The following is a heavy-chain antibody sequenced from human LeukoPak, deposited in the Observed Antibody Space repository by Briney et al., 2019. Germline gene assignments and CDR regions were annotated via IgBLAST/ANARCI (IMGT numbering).Heavy chain of an antibody. CDR2: IRYDGSNK. D-gene: IGHD3-10*01. V-gene: IGHV3-30*02. CDR1: GFTFSSYG. CDR3: AKVFYYYGSGSYYPASAFDY. Sequence: PGGSLRLSCEASGFTFSSYGMHWVRQAPGKGLEWVAFIRYDGSNKYYADSVKGRFTISRDNSKNTLYLQMNSLRAEDTAVYYCAKVFYYYGSGSYYPASAFDYWGQGTLVTVSS. J-gene: IGHJ4*02.